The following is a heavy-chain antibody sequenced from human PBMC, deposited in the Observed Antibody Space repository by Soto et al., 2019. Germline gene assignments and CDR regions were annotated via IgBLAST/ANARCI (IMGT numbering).Heavy chain of an antibody. J-gene: IGHJ6*02. V-gene: IGHV2-5*02. CDR2: IYWDDDK. CDR1: GFSLNTSGVG. Sequence: ESGPTLVNPTQTLTLTCTFSGFSLNTSGVGVGWIRQPPGKALEWLALIYWDDDKRYSPSLKSRLTITKDTSKNQVVLAMTNMDPVDTATYYCVQSRCGGDCLQSYSSHSYYGLDVWGQGTPVTVSS. D-gene: IGHD2-21*02. CDR3: VQSRCGGDCLQSYSSHSYYGLDV.